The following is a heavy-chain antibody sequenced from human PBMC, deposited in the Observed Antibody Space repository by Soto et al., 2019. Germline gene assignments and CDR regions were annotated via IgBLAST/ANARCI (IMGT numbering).Heavy chain of an antibody. V-gene: IGHV3-23*01. J-gene: IGHJ4*02. CDR3: VKDPVPGGSGGAWFDY. D-gene: IGHD2-15*01. CDR1: GFTFSSYA. Sequence: GGSLRLSCAVSGFTFSSYAMTWVRQAPGKGLEWVSLMSGSGSGRVYADSVRGRFTISRDNSMNTLYLEMRSLRLEDTAIYYCVKDPVPGGSGGAWFDYWGQGTLVTVSS. CDR2: MSGSGSGR.